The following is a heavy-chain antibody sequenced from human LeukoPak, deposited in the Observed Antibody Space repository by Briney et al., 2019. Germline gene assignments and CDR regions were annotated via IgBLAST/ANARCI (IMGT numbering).Heavy chain of an antibody. CDR3: ARSGYGVAFDI. CDR1: GFTFSSYW. V-gene: IGHV3-53*01. Sequence: GGSLRLSCAASGFTFSSYWMNWVRQAPGKGLEWVSVIYSGGSTYYADSVKGRFTISRDNSKNTLYLQMSSLRAEDTAVYYCARSGYGVAFDIWGQGTMVTVSS. CDR2: IYSGGST. D-gene: IGHD5-12*01. J-gene: IGHJ3*02.